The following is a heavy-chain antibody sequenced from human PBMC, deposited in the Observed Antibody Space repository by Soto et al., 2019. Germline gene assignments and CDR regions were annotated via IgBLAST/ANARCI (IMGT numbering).Heavy chain of an antibody. CDR2: IWYDVSNK. CDR3: SNSLWFGESFPFDY. J-gene: IGHJ4*02. CDR1: GFTFSSYG. V-gene: IGHV3-33*06. D-gene: IGHD3-10*01. Sequence: PGGSLRLSCAASGFTFSSYGMHWVRQAPGKGLEWVAVIWYDVSNKYYADSVKGRFTISRDNSKNTLYLQMNSLRAEDTAVYYCSNSLWFGESFPFDYWGQGTRVTVSS.